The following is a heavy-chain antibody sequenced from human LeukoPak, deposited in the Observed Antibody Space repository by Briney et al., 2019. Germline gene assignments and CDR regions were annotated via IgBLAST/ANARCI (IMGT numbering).Heavy chain of an antibody. Sequence: ASVKVSCKASGYTFTSYAMHWVRQAPGQRLEWMGWINAGNGNTKYSQKFQGRVTITRDTSASTAYKELSSLRSEDTAVYYCARDRGDYYGSGYFDYWGQGTLVTVSS. J-gene: IGHJ4*02. CDR1: GYTFTSYA. CDR2: INAGNGNT. V-gene: IGHV1-3*01. D-gene: IGHD3-10*01. CDR3: ARDRGDYYGSGYFDY.